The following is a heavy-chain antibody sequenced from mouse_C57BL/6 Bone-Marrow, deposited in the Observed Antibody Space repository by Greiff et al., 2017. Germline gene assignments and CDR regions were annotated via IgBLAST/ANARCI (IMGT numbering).Heavy chain of an antibody. CDR1: GYTFTGYW. J-gene: IGHJ3*01. D-gene: IGHD4-1*01. CDR3: ASWEPLAY. Sequence: QVQLQQSGAELMKPGASVKLSCKATGYTFTGYWIEWVKQRPGHGLEWIGEILPGSGSTNYNAKFKGKATFTADTSSNTAYMQLSSLTTEDSAIYYCASWEPLAYWGQGTLVTVSA. V-gene: IGHV1-9*01. CDR2: ILPGSGST.